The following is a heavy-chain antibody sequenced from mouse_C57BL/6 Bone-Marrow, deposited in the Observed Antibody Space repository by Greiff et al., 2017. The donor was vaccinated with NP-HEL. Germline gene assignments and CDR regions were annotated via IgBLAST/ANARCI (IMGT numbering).Heavy chain of an antibody. CDR3: ARYSGVWYFDV. D-gene: IGHD3-1*01. J-gene: IGHJ1*03. Sequence: QVHVKQSGAELVKPGASVKISCKASGYAFSSYWMNWVKQRPGKGLEWIGQIYPGDGDTNYNGKFKGKATLTADKSSSTAYMQLSSLTSEDSAVYFCARYSGVWYFDVWGTGTTVTVSS. CDR1: GYAFSSYW. CDR2: IYPGDGDT. V-gene: IGHV1-80*01.